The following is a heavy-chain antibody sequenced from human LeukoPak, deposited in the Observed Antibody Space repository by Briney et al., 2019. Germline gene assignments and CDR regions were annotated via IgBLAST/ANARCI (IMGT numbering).Heavy chain of an antibody. Sequence: QAGGSLRLSCAASGFTFSTNSMKWVRQAPGKGLEWVSHISSTSSTIYYADFVKGRFTISRDNAKNSLYLQMNSLRDEDTAVYYCARVRYGGHHFFDYWGQGTLVTVSS. CDR3: ARVRYGGHHFFDY. V-gene: IGHV3-48*02. J-gene: IGHJ4*02. D-gene: IGHD4-23*01. CDR2: ISSTSSTI. CDR1: GFTFSTNS.